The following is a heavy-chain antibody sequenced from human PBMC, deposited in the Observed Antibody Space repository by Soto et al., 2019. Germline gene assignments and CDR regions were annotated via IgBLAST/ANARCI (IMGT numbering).Heavy chain of an antibody. Sequence: QVQLVQSGADVKKPGSSVKVSCKASGGSFGSSAISWVRQAPAQGLEWMGEIIPVFDKANYAQNFRGRLTITADEPTGTVFMQLSSLRSEDTAVYFCARLRRDWGDAFDLWGLGTVVTVSS. CDR2: IIPVFDKA. J-gene: IGHJ3*01. V-gene: IGHV1-69*01. CDR3: ARLRRDWGDAFDL. CDR1: GGSFGSSA. D-gene: IGHD3-16*01.